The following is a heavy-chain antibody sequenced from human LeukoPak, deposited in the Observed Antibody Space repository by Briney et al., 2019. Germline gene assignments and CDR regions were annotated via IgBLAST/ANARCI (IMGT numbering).Heavy chain of an antibody. Sequence: ASVKVSSKASGYTFTDYYLHWVRQAPGQGLEWMGWINPNSGGTNYAQKFQGRVTLTRDTSMSTAYMEISRLTSDDTAAYYCARDNLEASWGSPGDYWGQGTLVTVSS. CDR1: GYTFTDYY. D-gene: IGHD2-2*01. V-gene: IGHV1-2*02. CDR2: INPNSGGT. J-gene: IGHJ4*02. CDR3: ARDNLEASWGSPGDY.